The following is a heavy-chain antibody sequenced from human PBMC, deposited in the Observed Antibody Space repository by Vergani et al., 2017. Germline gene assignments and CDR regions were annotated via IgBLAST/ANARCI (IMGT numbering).Heavy chain of an antibody. V-gene: IGHV5-51*01. CDR1: GYSFTNYW. D-gene: IGHD3-22*01. J-gene: IGHJ4*02. CDR3: ARLYGRDSSGSKYFDY. Sequence: EVQLVQSGAEVKKPGESLKISCQISGYSFTNYWIGWVRQMPGKVLEWMGIIHPADSDTRYSPSFQGQVTISVDKSISTAYLQRSSLRASASAMYYCARLYGRDSSGSKYFDYWGQGTLVTVSS. CDR2: IHPADSDT.